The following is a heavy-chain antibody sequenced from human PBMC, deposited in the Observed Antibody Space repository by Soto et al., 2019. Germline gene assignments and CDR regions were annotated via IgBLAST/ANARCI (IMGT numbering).Heavy chain of an antibody. CDR3: ARDLTGYSSGWHAFDF. J-gene: IGHJ3*01. Sequence: PSQTLSLTCVISGDSVSIYSGAWNWIRQSPSRGLEWLGRTYYRSKWYYDYAESVKSRIIISVDTSKNQFSLQLNSVTPEDAAVYYCARDLTGYSSGWHAFDFRGKGTMVTVS. D-gene: IGHD6-19*01. V-gene: IGHV6-1*01. CDR2: TYYRSKWYY. CDR1: GDSVSIYSGA.